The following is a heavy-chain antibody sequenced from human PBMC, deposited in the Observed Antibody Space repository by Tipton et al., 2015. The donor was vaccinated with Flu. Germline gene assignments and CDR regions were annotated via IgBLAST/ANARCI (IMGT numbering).Heavy chain of an antibody. D-gene: IGHD6-19*01. CDR1: GFRFNTFW. CDR3: AGGSGWLITD. J-gene: IGHJ4*02. CDR2: IKQDASEK. V-gene: IGHV3-7*01. Sequence: SGFRFNTFWMNWVRQAPGKGLEWVAIIKQDASEKLYVDSVEGRFTISRDNAKNSLSPQMDSLRGDDTAVYYCAGGSGWLITDWGQGTLVTVSS.